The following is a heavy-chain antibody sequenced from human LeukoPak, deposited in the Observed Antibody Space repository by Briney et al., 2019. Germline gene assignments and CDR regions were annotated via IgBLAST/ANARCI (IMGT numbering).Heavy chain of an antibody. CDR2: IYYSGST. V-gene: IGHV4-39*01. CDR1: GGSISSSSYY. CDR3: ARMTYCSSSSCYSGWFDP. D-gene: IGHD2-2*01. Sequence: PSETLSLTCTVSGGSISSSSYYWGWIRQPPGKGLEWIGSIYYSGSTYYNPSLKSRVTISVDTSKNQFSLKLSSVTAADTAVYYCARMTYCSSSSCYSGWFDPWGQGTLVTVSS. J-gene: IGHJ5*02.